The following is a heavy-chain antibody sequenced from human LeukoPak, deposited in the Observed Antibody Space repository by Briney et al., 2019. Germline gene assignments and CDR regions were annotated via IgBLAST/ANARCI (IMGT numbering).Heavy chain of an antibody. CDR1: GGSISSYY. D-gene: IGHD5/OR15-5a*01. CDR3: ARVVSTTLGYYYYMDV. Sequence: PSETLSLTCTVSGGSISSYYWSWIRQPPGKGLEWIGYIYYSGSTNYNPSLKSRVTISVDTSKNQFSLKLSSVTAADTAVYYCARVVSTTLGYYYYMDVWGKGTTVTISS. V-gene: IGHV4-59*01. CDR2: IYYSGST. J-gene: IGHJ6*03.